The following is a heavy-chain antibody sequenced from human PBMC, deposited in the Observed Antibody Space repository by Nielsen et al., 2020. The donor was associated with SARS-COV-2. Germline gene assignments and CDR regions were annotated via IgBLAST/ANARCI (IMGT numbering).Heavy chain of an antibody. D-gene: IGHD3-3*01. Sequence: ASVKVSCKVSGYTLSELSIHWLRQAPGKGLEWMGGFDPGDAETVYAQKFQGRITMTEDTSADTAYMDLSSLRTEDTAVYYCATSLVAAIFGVLDYWGPGTLVTVSS. CDR1: GYTLSELS. CDR2: FDPGDAET. J-gene: IGHJ4*02. CDR3: ATSLVAAIFGVLDY. V-gene: IGHV1-24*01.